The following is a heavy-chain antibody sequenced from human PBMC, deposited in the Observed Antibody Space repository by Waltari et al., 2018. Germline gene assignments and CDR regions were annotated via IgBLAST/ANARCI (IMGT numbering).Heavy chain of an antibody. CDR2: INAGNGNT. Sequence: QVQLVQSGAEVKKPGASVKVSCKASGYTFTSYAMHWVRQAPGQRLEWMGWINAGNGNTKYSQKFQGRVTITRDTSASTAYMELSSLRSEDTAVYYCARDILRNGYNYDYYYGMDVWGQGTTVTVSS. D-gene: IGHD5-12*01. J-gene: IGHJ6*02. CDR3: ARDILRNGYNYDYYYGMDV. V-gene: IGHV1-3*01. CDR1: GYTFTSYA.